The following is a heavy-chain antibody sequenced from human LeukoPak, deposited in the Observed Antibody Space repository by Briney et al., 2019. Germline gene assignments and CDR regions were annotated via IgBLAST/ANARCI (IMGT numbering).Heavy chain of an antibody. CDR1: GGSISSSSYY. CDR2: IYYSGST. Sequence: PSETLSLTCTVSGGSISSSSYYWGWIRQPPGKGLEWIGSIYYSGSTYYNPSLKSRVTISVDTSKNQFSLKLSSVTAADTAACYCARVSVVPAAIDAFDIWGQGTMVTVSS. V-gene: IGHV4-39*07. J-gene: IGHJ3*02. CDR3: ARVSVVPAAIDAFDI. D-gene: IGHD2-2*01.